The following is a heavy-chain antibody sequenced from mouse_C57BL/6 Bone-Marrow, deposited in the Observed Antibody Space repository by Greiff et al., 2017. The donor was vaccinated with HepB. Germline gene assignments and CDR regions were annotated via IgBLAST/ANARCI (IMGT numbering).Heavy chain of an antibody. J-gene: IGHJ4*01. CDR1: GFTFSSYG. CDR3: AREYYGSSYGAMDY. CDR2: ISSGGSYT. V-gene: IGHV5-6*02. D-gene: IGHD1-1*01. Sequence: EVMLVESGGDLVKPGGSLKLSCAASGFTFSSYGMSWVRQTPDKRLEWVATISSGGSYTYYPDSVKGRFTISSDNAKNTLYLQMSSLKSEDTAMYYCAREYYGSSYGAMDYWGQGTSVTVSS.